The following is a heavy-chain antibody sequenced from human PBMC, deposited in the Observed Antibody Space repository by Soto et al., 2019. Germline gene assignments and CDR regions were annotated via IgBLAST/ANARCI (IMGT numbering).Heavy chain of an antibody. CDR1: GYTFNSYG. CDR2: ISAYNGHT. J-gene: IGHJ4*02. V-gene: IGHV1-18*01. D-gene: IGHD3-16*01. CDR3: ARGRTWGARDFDN. Sequence: QVQLVQSGGEVKRPGASVRVSCKASGYTFNSYGISWVRQAPGQGLEWMGWISAYNGHTDYARKFQGRVAMTRDISTNTVSMELRDLRFDDTVVYYCARGRTWGARDFDNWGQGTLVTVSS.